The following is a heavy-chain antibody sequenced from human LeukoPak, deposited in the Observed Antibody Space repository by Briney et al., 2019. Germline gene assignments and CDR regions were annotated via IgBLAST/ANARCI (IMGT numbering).Heavy chain of an antibody. J-gene: IGHJ5*02. Sequence: GGSLRLSCVASGLTFSSYSMSWVRQAPEKGLEWVSYISSGSSTVLYADSVKGRFTISRDNAKNSLYLQMNSLRAEDTAVYYCARDLTFYYESSTHALDLWGQGALVTVSS. CDR1: GLTFSSYS. D-gene: IGHD3-22*01. CDR2: ISSGSSTV. CDR3: ARDLTFYYESSTHALDL. V-gene: IGHV3-48*01.